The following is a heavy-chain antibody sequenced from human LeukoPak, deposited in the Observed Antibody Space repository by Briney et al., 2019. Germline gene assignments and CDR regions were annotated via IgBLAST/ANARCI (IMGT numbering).Heavy chain of an antibody. J-gene: IGHJ3*02. Sequence: GRSLRLSCAASGFTFSSYWMNWVRQAPGQGLEWVGNIKEDGSEKYYVDSVKGRFTISRDNAKNSLYLQVNSVRAEDTAVYYCARGSSNACDIWGQGTMVTVSS. CDR2: IKEDGSEK. CDR1: GFTFSSYW. CDR3: ARGSSNACDI. D-gene: IGHD3-10*01. V-gene: IGHV3-7*05.